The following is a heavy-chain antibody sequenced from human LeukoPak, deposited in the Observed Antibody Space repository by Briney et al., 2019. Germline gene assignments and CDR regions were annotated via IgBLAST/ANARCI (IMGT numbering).Heavy chain of an antibody. V-gene: IGHV4-34*11. Sequence: SETLSLTCAVYGGSVSAYYWNWIRQPPGRGLEWIGYIYYSGSTYYNPSLKSRVTISVDRSKNQFSLKLSSVTAADTAVYYCAREGMDIAAAFAFDIWGQGTMVTVSS. CDR1: GGSVSAYY. CDR3: AREGMDIAAAFAFDI. J-gene: IGHJ3*02. D-gene: IGHD6-13*01. CDR2: IYYSGST.